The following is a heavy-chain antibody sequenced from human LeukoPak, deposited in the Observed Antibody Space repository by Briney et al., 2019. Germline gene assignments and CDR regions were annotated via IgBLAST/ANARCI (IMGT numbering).Heavy chain of an antibody. V-gene: IGHV4-4*07. J-gene: IGHJ4*02. D-gene: IGHD3-3*01. CDR1: GGSISSYY. Sequence: SSETLSLTCTVSGGSISSYYWSWIRQPAGKGLEWIGRIYTSGSTNYNPSLKSRVTMSVDTSKNQFSLKPSSVTAADTAVYYCASSDFWRGYGDYWGQGTLVTVSS. CDR3: ASSDFWRGYGDY. CDR2: IYTSGST.